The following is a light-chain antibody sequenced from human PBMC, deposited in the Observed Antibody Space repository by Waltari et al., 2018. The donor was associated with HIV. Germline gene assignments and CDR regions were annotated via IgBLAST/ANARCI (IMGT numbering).Light chain of an antibody. CDR2: GAS. CDR1: QTVISNY. CDR3: QQYGDSPFT. Sequence: EIVLPQSPDTLSLSPGHIATLSCRASQTVISNYLAWYQQKPGQAPRLLVSGASSRAAGIADRCSGSGSGTDFTLIISRVEPEDSAVFYCQQYGDSPFTFGPGTKVEIK. J-gene: IGKJ3*01. V-gene: IGKV3-20*01.